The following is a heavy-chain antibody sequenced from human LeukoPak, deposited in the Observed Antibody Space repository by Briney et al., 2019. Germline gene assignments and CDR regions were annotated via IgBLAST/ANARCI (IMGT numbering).Heavy chain of an antibody. CDR2: ISSSSATI. J-gene: IGHJ4*02. V-gene: IGHV3-48*04. D-gene: IGHD3-16*01. CDR1: GFTFTDYD. Sequence: GGSLTLSCAGSGFTFTDYDMNWVRQAPGKGLEWLSFISSSSATIYYADSVKGRFTVSRNNAKKSLYLQMNTLRAEDMAVYYCARDGVDFDYWGQGTLVAVSS. CDR3: ARDGVDFDY.